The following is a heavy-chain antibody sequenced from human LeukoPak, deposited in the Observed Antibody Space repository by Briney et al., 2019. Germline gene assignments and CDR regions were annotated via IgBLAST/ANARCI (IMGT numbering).Heavy chain of an antibody. Sequence: SETLSLTCTVSGGSISSYYWSWIRQPPGKGLEWTGYIYYSGSTNYNPSLKSRVTISVDTSKNQFSLKLSSVTAADTAVYYCARDLYRYDFWSRHYYYGMDVWGQGTTVTVSS. D-gene: IGHD3-3*01. CDR3: ARDLYRYDFWSRHYYYGMDV. V-gene: IGHV4-59*01. CDR1: GGSISSYY. CDR2: IYYSGST. J-gene: IGHJ6*02.